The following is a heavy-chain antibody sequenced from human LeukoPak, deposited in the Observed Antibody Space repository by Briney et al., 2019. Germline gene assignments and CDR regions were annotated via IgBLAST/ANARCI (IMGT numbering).Heavy chain of an antibody. J-gene: IGHJ3*02. Sequence: GGSLRLSCAASGFTFSSYGMHWVRQAPGRGLEWLSYISSSGSTISYADSVKGRFTISRDNAQNSLYLLMNSLRDEDTAVYYCARETGYAFDIWGQGTMVTVSS. CDR2: ISSSGSTI. V-gene: IGHV3-48*02. CDR1: GFTFSSYG. CDR3: ARETGYAFDI.